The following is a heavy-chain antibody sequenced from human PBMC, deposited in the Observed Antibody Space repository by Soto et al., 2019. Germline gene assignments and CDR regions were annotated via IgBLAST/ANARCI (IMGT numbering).Heavy chain of an antibody. J-gene: IGHJ6*02. D-gene: IGHD3-9*01. CDR2: ISAYNGNT. Sequence: ASVKVSCKASGYTFTSYGISWVRQAPGQGLEWMGWISAYNGNTNYAQKLQGRVTMTTDTSTSTAYMELRSLRSDDTAVYYCARDPYDILTGYSYYYGMDVWGQGTTVTVSS. V-gene: IGHV1-18*01. CDR1: GYTFTSYG. CDR3: ARDPYDILTGYSYYYGMDV.